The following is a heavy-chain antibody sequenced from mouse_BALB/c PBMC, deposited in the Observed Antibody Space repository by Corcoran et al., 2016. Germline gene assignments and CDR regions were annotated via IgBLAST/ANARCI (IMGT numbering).Heavy chain of an antibody. CDR3: ARATATTC. J-gene: IGHJ2*01. D-gene: IGHD1-2*01. CDR1: GFNIKDTY. Sequence: EVQLQQSGAELVKPGASVKLSCTASGFNIKDTYMHWVKQRPEQGLEWIGRIDPANGNTKYDPRFQCKATITADTSSNTAYLQLSSLTSEDTAVYYCARATATTCWGQGTTLTVSS. CDR2: IDPANGNT. V-gene: IGHV14-3*02.